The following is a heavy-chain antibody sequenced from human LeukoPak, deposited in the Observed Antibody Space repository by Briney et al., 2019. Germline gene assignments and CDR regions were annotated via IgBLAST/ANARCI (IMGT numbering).Heavy chain of an antibody. CDR3: AREGYIYARGWFDP. V-gene: IGHV4-59*01. D-gene: IGHD5-24*01. Sequence: SETLSLTCTVSGGSISSYYWSWIRQPPGKGLEWIGYIYYSGGTNYNPSLKSRVTISVDTSKNQFSLKLSSVTAADTAVYYCAREGYIYARGWFDPWGQGTLVTVSS. CDR2: IYYSGGT. J-gene: IGHJ5*02. CDR1: GGSISSYY.